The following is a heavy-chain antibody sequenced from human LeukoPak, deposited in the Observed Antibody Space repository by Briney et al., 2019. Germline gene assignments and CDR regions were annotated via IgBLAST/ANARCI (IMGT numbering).Heavy chain of an antibody. D-gene: IGHD2-2*01. CDR2: ISSSSSYI. J-gene: IGHJ3*02. V-gene: IGHV3-21*04. CDR1: GFTFSSYS. CDR3: AKDIVVVPAAILGAFDI. Sequence: PGGSLRLSCAASGFTFSSYSMNWVRQAPGKGLEWVSSISSSSSYIYYADSVKGRFTISRDNAKNSLYLQMNSLRAEDTAVYYCAKDIVVVPAAILGAFDIWGQGTMVTVSS.